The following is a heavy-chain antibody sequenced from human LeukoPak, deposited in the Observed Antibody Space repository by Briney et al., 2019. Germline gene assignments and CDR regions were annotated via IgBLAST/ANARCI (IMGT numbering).Heavy chain of an antibody. CDR3: VRLRRNSDPSGYYYYYDY. J-gene: IGHJ4*02. D-gene: IGHD5-12*01. V-gene: IGHV3-21*01. CDR1: QFSFSSYS. CDR2: INKGATHV. Sequence: GGSLILSCAASQFSFSSYSFNWVRQAPGQGLEWVASINKGATHVYYADSMRGRFTVSRDDAKSSLYLHMDSIRAEDTAVYHCVRLRRNSDPSGYYYYYDYWGRGNLVTVSS.